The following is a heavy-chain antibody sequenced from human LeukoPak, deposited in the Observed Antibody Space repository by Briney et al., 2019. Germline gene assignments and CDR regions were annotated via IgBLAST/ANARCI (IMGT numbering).Heavy chain of an antibody. J-gene: IGHJ4*02. CDR2: IYYTGST. D-gene: IGHD3-22*01. Sequence: NPSETLSLTCTVSGGSVSSYYWSWIRQPPGKGLEWIGYIYYTGSTNYNPSLKSRVTMFVDMSKNQFSLRLSSVTAADTAVYYCAREGYYYDSSGYYLDYWGQGTLVTVSS. V-gene: IGHV4-59*02. CDR1: GGSVSSYY. CDR3: AREGYYYDSSGYYLDY.